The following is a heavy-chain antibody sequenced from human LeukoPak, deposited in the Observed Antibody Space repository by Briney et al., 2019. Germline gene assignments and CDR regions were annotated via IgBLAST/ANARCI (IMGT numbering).Heavy chain of an antibody. V-gene: IGHV3-23*01. Sequence: GGSLRLSCAASGFTFSSYPMTWVRQAPGKGLEWVSAIVGSDDATYYADSVKGRFTISRDNSKNTLYLQMNSLRAEDTAVYYCAKRLYTSGWSALDIWGQGTMVTVSS. CDR3: AKRLYTSGWSALDI. CDR1: GFTFSSYP. D-gene: IGHD6-19*01. J-gene: IGHJ3*02. CDR2: IVGSDDAT.